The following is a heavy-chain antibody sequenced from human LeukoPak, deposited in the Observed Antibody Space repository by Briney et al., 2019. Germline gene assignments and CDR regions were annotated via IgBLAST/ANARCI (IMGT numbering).Heavy chain of an antibody. Sequence: QTGGSLRLSCAASGFTFSSYSMNWVRQAPGKGLEWISYINGGSTAIYYADSVKGRFTISRDNAKNSLFLQMNSLRAEDTAVYYCANPRVPAADDAFDVWGQGTVVTVSS. CDR1: GFTFSSYS. D-gene: IGHD2-2*01. CDR3: ANPRVPAADDAFDV. V-gene: IGHV3-48*01. J-gene: IGHJ3*01. CDR2: INGGSTAI.